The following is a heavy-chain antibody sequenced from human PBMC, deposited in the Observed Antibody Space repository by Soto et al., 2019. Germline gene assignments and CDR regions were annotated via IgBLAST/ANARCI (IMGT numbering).Heavy chain of an antibody. D-gene: IGHD2-15*01. V-gene: IGHV2-5*02. Sequence: QITLKESGPTLVKPTQTLTLTCPFSGFSLRISGVGVGWIRQPPGKALEWLALIYCDDDKRYSPSLKSRFTITKDTSTNHVVLTMTNMDPVDTATYYCAHSATESDAFDNWGQGTMVTVSS. J-gene: IGHJ3*02. CDR2: IYCDDDK. CDR3: AHSATESDAFDN. CDR1: GFSLRISGVG.